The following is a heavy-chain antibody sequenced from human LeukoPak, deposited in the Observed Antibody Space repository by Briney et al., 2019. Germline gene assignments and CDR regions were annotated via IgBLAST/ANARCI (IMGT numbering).Heavy chain of an antibody. D-gene: IGHD3-10*01. V-gene: IGHV3-30*02. CDR1: GFTFSSYG. CDR3: AKGLLWFGESTYDAFDI. Sequence: PGESLRLSCAASGFTFSSYGMHWVRQAPGKGLEGVAFIRYDGSNKYYADSVKGRFTISRDNSKNTLYLQMNSLRAEDTAVYYCAKGLLWFGESTYDAFDIWGQGTMVTVSS. J-gene: IGHJ3*02. CDR2: IRYDGSNK.